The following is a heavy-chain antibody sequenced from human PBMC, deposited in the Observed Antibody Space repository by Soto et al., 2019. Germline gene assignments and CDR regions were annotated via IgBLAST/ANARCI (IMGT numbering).Heavy chain of an antibody. CDR2: IIPILGTA. J-gene: IGHJ1*01. Sequence: QVQLVQSGDEVKKPGSSVKFSCKASGGTFSSYAISWVRQAPGQGIAWMGGIIPILGTANYAQKFQGRVTITADESTSKAYIELSILRSENTAVYYFARIYVNDSSFYDFPHGCEGTLVTVSS. CDR3: ARIYVNDSSFYDFPH. V-gene: IGHV1-69*01. D-gene: IGHD3-22*01. CDR1: GGTFSSYA.